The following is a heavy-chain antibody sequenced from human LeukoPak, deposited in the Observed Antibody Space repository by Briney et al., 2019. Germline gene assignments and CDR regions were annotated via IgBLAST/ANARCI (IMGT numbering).Heavy chain of an antibody. D-gene: IGHD6-19*01. V-gene: IGHV3-30*18. CDR2: ISYDGSNK. Sequence: GGSLRLSCAASGFTFSSYGMHWVRQAPGKGLEWVAVISYDGSNKYYADSVKGRFTISRDNSKNTLYLQMNSLRAEDTAVYYCAKVLGIAVAGPDFDYWGQGTLVTVSS. CDR1: GFTFSSYG. J-gene: IGHJ4*02. CDR3: AKVLGIAVAGPDFDY.